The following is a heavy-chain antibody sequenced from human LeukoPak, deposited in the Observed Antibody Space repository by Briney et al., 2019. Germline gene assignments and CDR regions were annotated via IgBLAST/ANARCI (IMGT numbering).Heavy chain of an antibody. Sequence: PSETLSLTCTVSGVSISSYYWNWIRQPAGKGLEWIGRIYASGSTNYNPSLKSRVTMSVDTSKNQFSLKLSSVTAADTAVYYCARGISARRYCSSTSCYSHGAFDIWGQGTMVTVSS. CDR2: IYASGST. V-gene: IGHV4-4*07. CDR1: GVSISSYY. J-gene: IGHJ3*02. D-gene: IGHD2-2*01. CDR3: ARGISARRYCSSTSCYSHGAFDI.